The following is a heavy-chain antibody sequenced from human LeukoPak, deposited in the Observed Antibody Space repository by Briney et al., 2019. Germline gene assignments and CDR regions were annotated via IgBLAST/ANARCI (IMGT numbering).Heavy chain of an antibody. CDR2: INTNTGDP. Sequence: GASVKVSCKASGYSFTSFGMNWVRQAPGQGLEWLGWINTNTGDPTYAQDFTGRFVFSVDTSVSTAYLQISSLKAEDTAVYYCARAYQPLGGLSFPDSWGQGTLVTVSS. V-gene: IGHV7-4-1*02. D-gene: IGHD3-16*02. J-gene: IGHJ5*01. CDR3: ARAYQPLGGLSFPDS. CDR1: GYSFTSFG.